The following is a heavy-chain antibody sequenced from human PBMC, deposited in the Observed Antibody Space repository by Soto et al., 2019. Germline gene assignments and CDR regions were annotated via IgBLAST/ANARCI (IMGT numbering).Heavy chain of an antibody. CDR1: GGTFSSYA. Sequence: SVKVSCKASGGTFSSYAISWVRQAPGQGLEWMGGIIPIFGTANYAQMFQGRVTITADKSTSTAYMELSSLRSEDTAVYYCARGNWNVPKAPYYYYGMDVWGQGTTVTVSS. J-gene: IGHJ6*02. V-gene: IGHV1-69*06. D-gene: IGHD1-1*01. CDR3: ARGNWNVPKAPYYYYGMDV. CDR2: IIPIFGTA.